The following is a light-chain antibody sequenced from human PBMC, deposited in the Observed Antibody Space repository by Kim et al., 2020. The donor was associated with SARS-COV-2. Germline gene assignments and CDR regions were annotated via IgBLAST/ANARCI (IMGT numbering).Light chain of an antibody. V-gene: IGKV1-5*01. J-gene: IGKJ1*01. Sequence: DIQMTQSTSTLSASVGDRVTITCRASQSISSWLAWYQQKPGKAPEVLIYDASSLESGVPSRFSGSGSGTEFTLTISSLQPDDFATYHCQQYETYSWTFGQGTKVDIK. CDR3: QQYETYSWT. CDR1: QSISSW. CDR2: DAS.